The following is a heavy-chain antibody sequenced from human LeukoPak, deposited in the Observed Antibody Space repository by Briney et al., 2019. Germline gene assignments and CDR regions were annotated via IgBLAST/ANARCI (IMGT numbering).Heavy chain of an antibody. CDR1: GFTLSSYT. CDR2: ISYDGSNK. D-gene: IGHD2-21*01. V-gene: IGHV3-30-3*01. J-gene: IGHJ3*02. CDR3: AREASSTYAFDI. Sequence: PGGSLRLSCAASGFTLSSYTIHWVRQAPGQGLEWVAVISYDGSNKYYADSMKGRFTISRDNSENTLYLEMNSLRAGDAALYYCAREASSTYAFDIWGQGTMVTVSS.